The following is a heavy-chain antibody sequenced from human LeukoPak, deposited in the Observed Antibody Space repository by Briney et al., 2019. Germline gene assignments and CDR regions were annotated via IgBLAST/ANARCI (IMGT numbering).Heavy chain of an antibody. CDR3: VGRDGYNSY. CDR2: IIPIFGTA. CDR1: GDTFSSYA. Sequence: ASVKVSCKASGDTFSSYAISWVRQAPGQGLEWMGGIIPIFGTANYAQKFQGRVTITTDESTSTAYMELSSLRSEDTAVYYCVGRDGYNSYWGQGTLVTVSS. V-gene: IGHV1-69*05. D-gene: IGHD5-24*01. J-gene: IGHJ4*02.